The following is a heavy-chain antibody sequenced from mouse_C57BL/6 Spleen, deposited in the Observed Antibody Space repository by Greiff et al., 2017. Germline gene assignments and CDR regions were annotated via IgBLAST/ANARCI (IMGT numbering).Heavy chain of an antibody. V-gene: IGHV5-17*01. CDR3: ARRTPGFYYAMDY. Sequence: EVMLVESGGGLVKPGGSLKLSCAASGFTFSDYGMHWVRQAPEKGLEWVAYISSGSSTIYYADTVKGRFTISRDNAKNTLFLQMTSLRSEDTAMYYCARRTPGFYYAMDYRGQGTSVTVSS. J-gene: IGHJ4*01. CDR2: ISSGSSTI. CDR1: GFTFSDYG.